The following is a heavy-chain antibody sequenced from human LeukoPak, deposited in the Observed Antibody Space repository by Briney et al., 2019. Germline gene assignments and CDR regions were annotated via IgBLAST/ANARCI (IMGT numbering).Heavy chain of an antibody. D-gene: IGHD1-14*01. J-gene: IGHJ4*02. CDR2: ISWNSGSI. V-gene: IGHV3-9*01. CDR3: AKDIATGNRLYYFDY. Sequence: PGGSLRLSCAASGFTFSSYSMNWVRQAPGEGLEWVSGISWNSGSIGYAASVKGRFTISRDNAKNSLYLQMNSLRAEDTALYYCAKDIATGNRLYYFDYWGQGTLVTVSS. CDR1: GFTFSSYS.